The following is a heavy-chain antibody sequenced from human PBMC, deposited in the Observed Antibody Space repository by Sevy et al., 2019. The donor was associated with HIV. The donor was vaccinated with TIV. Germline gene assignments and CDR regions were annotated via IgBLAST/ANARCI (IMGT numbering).Heavy chain of an antibody. CDR2: ISAGGGTT. J-gene: IGHJ4*02. V-gene: IGHV3-23*01. CDR1: GFTFSNYA. CDR3: AKSPSSPGSSSTWATFDY. Sequence: GGSLRLSCAASGFTFSNYAMSWVRQAPGKGLEWVSAISAGGGTTFFADSVKGRFTTSRDNSKNRMYLQMNSLRVEDTAVYYCAKSPSSPGSSSTWATFDYWGQGTLVTVSS. D-gene: IGHD6-13*01.